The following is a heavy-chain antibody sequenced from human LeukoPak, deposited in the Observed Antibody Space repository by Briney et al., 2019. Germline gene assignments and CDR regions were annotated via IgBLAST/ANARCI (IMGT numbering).Heavy chain of an antibody. V-gene: IGHV4-30-2*01. Sequence: PSQTLSLTCAVSGGSISSGGYSWSWIRQPPGKGLEWIGYIYHSGSTYYTPSLKRRVTISVDRSKNQFSLKLSSVTAADTAVYYCARGRGIAAAGNSRWFDPWGQGTLVTVSS. D-gene: IGHD6-13*01. CDR3: ARGRGIAAAGNSRWFDP. CDR2: IYHSGST. J-gene: IGHJ5*02. CDR1: GGSISSGGYS.